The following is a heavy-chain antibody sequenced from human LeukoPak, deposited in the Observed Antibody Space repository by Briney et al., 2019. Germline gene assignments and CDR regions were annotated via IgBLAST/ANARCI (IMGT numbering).Heavy chain of an antibody. D-gene: IGHD3-16*01. CDR3: ATVGVPQYYYYGMDV. Sequence: GASVKVSCKVSGYTLTELFMHWVRQAPGEGLEWMGGFDPEDGETIYAQKFQGRVTMTEDTSTDIAYMELSSLRSEDTAVYYCATVGVPQYYYYGMDVWGQGTTVTVSS. V-gene: IGHV1-24*01. J-gene: IGHJ6*02. CDR1: GYTLTELF. CDR2: FDPEDGET.